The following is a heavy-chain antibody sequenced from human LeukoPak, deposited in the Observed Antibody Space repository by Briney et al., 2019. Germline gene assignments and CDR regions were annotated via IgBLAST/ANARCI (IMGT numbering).Heavy chain of an antibody. CDR3: ARDSSSSSPSYYYGMDV. CDR1: GGTFSSYA. Sequence: APVKVSCKASGGTFSSYAISWVRQAPGQGLEWMGRIIPIFGIANYAQKFQGRVTITADKSTSTAYMELSSLRSEDTAVYYCARDSSSSSPSYYYGMDVWGQGTTVTVSS. V-gene: IGHV1-69*04. CDR2: IIPIFGIA. D-gene: IGHD6-6*01. J-gene: IGHJ6*02.